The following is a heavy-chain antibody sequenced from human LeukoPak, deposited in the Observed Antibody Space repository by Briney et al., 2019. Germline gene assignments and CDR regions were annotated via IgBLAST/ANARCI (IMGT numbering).Heavy chain of an antibody. V-gene: IGHV3-30*03. J-gene: IGHJ4*02. D-gene: IGHD6-13*01. CDR1: GFTFRSHG. CDR2: ISYDGSNK. CDR3: ARRSGIAVAGAFDY. Sequence: GGSLRLSCAASGFTFRSHGMHWVRQAPGKGLEWVAVISYDGSNKYYADSVKGRFTISRDNSKNTLYLQMNSLRAEDTAVYYCARRSGIAVAGAFDYWGQGTLVTVSS.